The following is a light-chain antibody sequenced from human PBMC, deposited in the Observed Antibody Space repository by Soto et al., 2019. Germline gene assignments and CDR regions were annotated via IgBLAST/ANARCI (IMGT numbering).Light chain of an antibody. J-gene: IGLJ2*01. CDR2: EVS. CDR1: SSDGSGYDY. CDR3: RSYAGTNTI. V-gene: IGLV2-8*01. Sequence: QSALTQPASVSGSPGQSITISCTATSSDGSGYDYVSWYQHHPGKGPKLMIYEVSKRPSGVPDRFSGSKSGNTASLTVSGLQEEDEADYYCRSYAGTNTIFGGGTKLTVL.